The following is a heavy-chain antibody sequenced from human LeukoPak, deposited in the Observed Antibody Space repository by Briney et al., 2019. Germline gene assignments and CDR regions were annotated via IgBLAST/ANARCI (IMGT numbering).Heavy chain of an antibody. V-gene: IGHV4-31*03. CDR1: GGSISSEFYY. CDR3: ARDLYDFWSGYYGNAFDI. CDR2: IYYSGSA. Sequence: SQTLSLTCTVSGGSISSEFYYWSWIRQLPGKCLEWIGYIYYSGSASYNPSLKSRVTISVDTSKNQFSLKLSSVTAADTAVYYCARDLYDFWSGYYGNAFDIWGQGTMVTVSS. J-gene: IGHJ3*02. D-gene: IGHD3-3*01.